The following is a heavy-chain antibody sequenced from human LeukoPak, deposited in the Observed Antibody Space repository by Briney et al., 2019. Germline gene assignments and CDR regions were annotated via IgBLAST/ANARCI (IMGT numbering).Heavy chain of an antibody. Sequence: ASVKVSCKASGYTFTGYYMHWVRQAPGQGLEWMGWINPNSGGTNYAQKFQGRVTMTRDTSISTAYMELSRLRSDDTAVYYCARSFASDIVVVPAADMTKGPLDYWGQGTLVTVSS. D-gene: IGHD2-2*01. J-gene: IGHJ4*02. CDR3: ARSFASDIVVVPAADMTKGPLDY. V-gene: IGHV1-2*02. CDR1: GYTFTGYY. CDR2: INPNSGGT.